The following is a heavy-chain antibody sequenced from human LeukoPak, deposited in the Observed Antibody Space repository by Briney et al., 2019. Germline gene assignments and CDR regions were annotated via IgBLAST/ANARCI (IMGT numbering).Heavy chain of an antibody. J-gene: IGHJ4*02. V-gene: IGHV3-64*01. CDR1: GFTFSSYA. CDR2: IGSSEGST. CDR3: AKGALYCSSTSCYFGNYYFDY. Sequence: GGSLRLSCAASGFTFSSYAMHWVRQAPGKGLEYVSAIGSSEGSTYYANSVKGRFTISRDNSKNTLYLQMNSLRAEDTAVYYCAKGALYCSSTSCYFGNYYFDYWGQGTLVTVSS. D-gene: IGHD2-2*01.